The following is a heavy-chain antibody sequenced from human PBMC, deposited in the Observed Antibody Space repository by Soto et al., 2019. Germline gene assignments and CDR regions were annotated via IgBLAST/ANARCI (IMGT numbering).Heavy chain of an antibody. CDR3: ARDWGTPGRGSSVGYYYHYGMDA. V-gene: IGHV3-7*05. D-gene: IGHD1-26*01. Sequence: EVQLVESGGGLVQPGGSLRLSCLASEFTFNTYWMNWVCQAPGRGLEWVANIKDDGSEKNYVDSVQGRCTISRDNAKNALSLQTNSLRGEDTAVYFCARDWGTPGRGSSVGYYYHYGMDAWGQGTTVTVSS. CDR1: EFTFNTYW. CDR2: IKDDGSEK. J-gene: IGHJ6*02.